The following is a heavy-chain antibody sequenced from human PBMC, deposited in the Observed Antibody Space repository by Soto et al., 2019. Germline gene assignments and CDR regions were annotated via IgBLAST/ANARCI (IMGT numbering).Heavy chain of an antibody. D-gene: IGHD2-2*01. CDR3: AIPYCSSTSCPERYYYYYGMGV. CDR2: IYSGGST. J-gene: IGHJ6*02. V-gene: IGHV3-53*01. Sequence: GGSLRLSCAASGFTVSSNYMSWVRQAPGKRLEWVSVIYSGGSTYYADSVKGRFTISRDNSKNTLYLQMNSLRAEDTAVYYCAIPYCSSTSCPERYYYYYGMGVWGQGTTVTVSS. CDR1: GFTVSSNY.